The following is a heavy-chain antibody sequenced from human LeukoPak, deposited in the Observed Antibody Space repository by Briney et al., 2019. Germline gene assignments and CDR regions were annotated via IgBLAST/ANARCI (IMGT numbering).Heavy chain of an antibody. CDR1: GFTFSDYY. V-gene: IGHV3-11*01. D-gene: IGHD5-18*01. J-gene: IGHJ4*02. Sequence: PGRSLRLSCAASGFTFSDYYMSWIRQAPGKGLEWVSYISSSGGTIYYADSVKGRFTISRDNAKNSLYLQMNSLRAEDTAVYYCARDISEGELWFRYLFDYWGQGTLVTVSS. CDR2: ISSSGGTI. CDR3: ARDISEGELWFRYLFDY.